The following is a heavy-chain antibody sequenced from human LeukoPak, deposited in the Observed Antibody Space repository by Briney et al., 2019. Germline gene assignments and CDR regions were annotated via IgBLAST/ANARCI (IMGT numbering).Heavy chain of an antibody. CDR2: IRHDEANS. CDR3: AKEYTPSSPLGELDS. D-gene: IGHD6-6*01. CDR1: GFNLNSYA. Sequence: PGGSLRLSCAVSGFNLNSYAMHWVRQAPGKGLEWVALIRHDEANSFYADSVQGRFTISRDTSKKLLYLQMNSLRVEDTAVYYCAKEYTPSSPLGELDSWGQGTLVTVSS. V-gene: IGHV3-30*02. J-gene: IGHJ4*02.